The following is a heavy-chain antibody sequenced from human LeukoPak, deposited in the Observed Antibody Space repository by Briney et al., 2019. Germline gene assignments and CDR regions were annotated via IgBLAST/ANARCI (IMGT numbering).Heavy chain of an antibody. J-gene: IGHJ3*02. CDR2: IKQDGTQK. D-gene: IGHD2-21*02. CDR3: ARDCGSDCSQAFDI. CDR1: GFTFSSYW. Sequence: GGSLRLSCAASGFTFSSYWMSWVRQAPGRGLEWVADIKQDGTQKFYVDSVEGRITISRDNVKNSLYLQMNSLRVEDTAVYYCARDCGSDCSQAFDIWGQGTMVTDSS. V-gene: IGHV3-7*05.